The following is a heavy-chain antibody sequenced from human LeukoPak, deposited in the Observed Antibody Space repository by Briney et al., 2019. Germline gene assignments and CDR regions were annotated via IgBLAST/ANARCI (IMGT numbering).Heavy chain of an antibody. CDR1: GGSISSSSYY. CDR2: IYYSGST. V-gene: IGHV4-39*01. CDR3: ARGVVAATSYYFDY. J-gene: IGHJ4*02. D-gene: IGHD2-15*01. Sequence: SETLSLTCTVSGGSISSSSYYWGWIRQPPGKGPEWIGSIYYSGSTYYNPSLKSRVTISVDTSKNQFSLKLSSVTAADTAVYYCARGVVAATSYYFDYWGQGTLVTVSS.